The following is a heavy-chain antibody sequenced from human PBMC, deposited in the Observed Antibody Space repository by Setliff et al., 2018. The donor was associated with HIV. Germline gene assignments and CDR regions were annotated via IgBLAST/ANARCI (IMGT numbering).Heavy chain of an antibody. J-gene: IGHJ6*02. V-gene: IGHV1-3*01. D-gene: IGHD2-21*02. Sequence: ASVKVSCKASGYTFSYAMHWVRQAPGQRLEWMGWINAGNGNTKYSQKFQGRVTITRDTSASTAYMELSSLRSEDTAVYYCASIDCGGGCYSYYYYGMDVWGQGTTVTVSS. CDR3: ASIDCGGGCYSYYYYGMDV. CDR1: GYTFSYA. CDR2: INAGNGNT.